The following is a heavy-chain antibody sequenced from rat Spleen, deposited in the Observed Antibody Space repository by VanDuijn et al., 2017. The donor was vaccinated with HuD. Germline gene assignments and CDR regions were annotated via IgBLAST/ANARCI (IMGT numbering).Heavy chain of an antibody. J-gene: IGHJ2*01. D-gene: IGHD1-1*01. CDR2: ISYEGSST. Sequence: EVQLVESGGGLVQPGRSLKLSCTVSGFTFSDYYMAWVRQAPKKGLEWVASISYEGSSTYYGDSVKGRFTISRDNAKSTLYLQMNSLRSEDTATYYCARDHYYSYWGQGVMVTVSS. V-gene: IGHV5-22*01. CDR3: ARDHYYSY. CDR1: GFTFSDYY.